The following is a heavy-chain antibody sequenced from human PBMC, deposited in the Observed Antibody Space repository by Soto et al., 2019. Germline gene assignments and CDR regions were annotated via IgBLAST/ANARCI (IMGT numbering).Heavy chain of an antibody. Sequence: PGEYLKISCKGSGYSFPSYWISWVRQMPGKGLEWMGRIDPSDSYTNYSPSFQGHVTISADKSISTAYLQWSSLKASDTAMYYCARSCSGGSHLNHCYYYYVMDVWGQGTTVTV. V-gene: IGHV5-10-1*01. D-gene: IGHD2-15*01. CDR2: IDPSDSYT. CDR3: ARSCSGGSHLNHCYYYYVMDV. CDR1: GYSFPSYW. J-gene: IGHJ6*02.